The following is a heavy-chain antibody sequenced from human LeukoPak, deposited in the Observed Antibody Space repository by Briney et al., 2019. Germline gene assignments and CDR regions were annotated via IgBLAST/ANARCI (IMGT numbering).Heavy chain of an antibody. J-gene: IGHJ6*04. D-gene: IGHD1/OR15-1a*01. CDR1: GFTFSSYA. CDR3: ARVAKEHRYEAPVDV. CDR2: ISYDGSNK. Sequence: GGSLRLSCAASGFTFSSYAMHWVRQAPGKGLEWVAVISYDGSNKYYADSVKGRFTISRDNSKNTLYLQMNSLRSEDTAVYYCARVAKEHRYEAPVDVWGKGTTVTVSS. V-gene: IGHV3-30*04.